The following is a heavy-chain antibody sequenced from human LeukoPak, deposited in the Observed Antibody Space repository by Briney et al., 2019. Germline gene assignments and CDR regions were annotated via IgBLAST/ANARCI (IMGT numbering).Heavy chain of an antibody. D-gene: IGHD1-26*01. Sequence: PGRPLRLSCAASGFTFSSYGMHWVRQAPGKGLEWVAVISYDGSNKYYADSVKGRFTISRDNSKNTLYLQMNSLRAEDTAVYYCAKTGSAWELLISLDYWGQGTLVTVSS. J-gene: IGHJ4*02. CDR1: GFTFSSYG. CDR3: AKTGSAWELLISLDY. V-gene: IGHV3-30*18. CDR2: ISYDGSNK.